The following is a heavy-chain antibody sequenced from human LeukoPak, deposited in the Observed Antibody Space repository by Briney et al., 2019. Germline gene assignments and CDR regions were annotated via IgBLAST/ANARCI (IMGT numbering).Heavy chain of an antibody. CDR3: AKDQGPYYDSSGYYST. J-gene: IGHJ5*02. D-gene: IGHD3-22*01. CDR1: GFTFSSYA. Sequence: QPGGSLRLSCAASGFTFSSYAMSWVRQAPGKGLEWVSAISGSGGSTYYADSVKGRFTISRDNSKNTLYLQMNSLRAEDTAVYYCAKDQGPYYDSSGYYSTWGQGTLVTVSS. CDR2: ISGSGGST. V-gene: IGHV3-23*01.